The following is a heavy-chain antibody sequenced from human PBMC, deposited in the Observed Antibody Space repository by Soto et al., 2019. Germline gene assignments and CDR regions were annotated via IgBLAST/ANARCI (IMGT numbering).Heavy chain of an antibody. CDR1: GGSISSSSW. V-gene: IGHV4-4*02. Sequence: QVQLQESGPGLVKPSGTLSLTCAVSGGSISSSSWWSWVRQSPGKGLEWIGDMYYSGSTNYNPSLKSRVTISVDKSKNQFSLNLSSVTAADTAVYYSASLIAANSNWGQGTLVTVSS. D-gene: IGHD6-6*01. CDR2: MYYSGST. J-gene: IGHJ4*02. CDR3: ASLIAANSN.